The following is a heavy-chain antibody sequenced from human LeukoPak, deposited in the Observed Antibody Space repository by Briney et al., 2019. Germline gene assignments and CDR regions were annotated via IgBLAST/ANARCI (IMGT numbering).Heavy chain of an antibody. Sequence: GGSLRLSCAASGFTFSTYAMHWVRQAPGKGLEWVAVIWYDGSNKYYADSVKGRFTISRDNSKNTLYLQMNSLRPEDTAVYYCAKPLAYKRGAFDIWGQGKMVTVSS. CDR3: AKPLAYKRGAFDI. CDR1: GFTFSTYA. D-gene: IGHD1-1*01. V-gene: IGHV3-30*02. CDR2: IWYDGSNK. J-gene: IGHJ3*02.